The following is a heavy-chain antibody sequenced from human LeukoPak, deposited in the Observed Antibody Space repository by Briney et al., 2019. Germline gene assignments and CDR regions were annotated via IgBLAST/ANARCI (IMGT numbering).Heavy chain of an antibody. D-gene: IGHD3-9*01. J-gene: IGHJ4*02. V-gene: IGHV3-11*05. Sequence: PGGSLRLSCAASGFTFSDYYMSWIRQAPGKGLEWVSYISSSSSYTNYADSVKGRFTISRDNAKNSLYLQMNSLRAEGTAVYYCARGQLVIHYFDYWGQGTPVTVSS. CDR3: ARGQLVIHYFDY. CDR1: GFTFSDYY. CDR2: ISSSSSYT.